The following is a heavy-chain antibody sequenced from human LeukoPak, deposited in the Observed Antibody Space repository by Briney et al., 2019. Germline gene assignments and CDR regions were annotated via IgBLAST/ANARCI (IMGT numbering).Heavy chain of an antibody. V-gene: IGHV3-23*01. Sequence: GGSLRLSCAASGLTFSDYSMTCVRQAPGKGLFWVSGISAGGGSTYYADSVKGRFTISRDNSRNTLYLQMNSLRAEDTAVYYCAKDAAGPEYWGQGTLVTVSS. D-gene: IGHD6-13*01. CDR3: AKDAAGPEY. J-gene: IGHJ4*02. CDR2: ISAGGGST. CDR1: GLTFSDYS.